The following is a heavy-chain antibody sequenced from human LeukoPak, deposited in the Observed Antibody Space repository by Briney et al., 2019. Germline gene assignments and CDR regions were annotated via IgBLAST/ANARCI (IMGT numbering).Heavy chain of an antibody. V-gene: IGHV1-2*04. J-gene: IGHJ4*02. CDR3: AREGAITFGGVIVSSPFDY. Sequence: ASVKVSCKASGYTFTGYYMHWVRQAPGQGVEGMGWINPNRGGTHYAQKFQGWVTMTRDTSISTAYMELSRLRSDDTAVYYCAREGAITFGGVIVSSPFDYWGQGTLVTVSS. CDR1: GYTFTGYY. D-gene: IGHD3-16*02. CDR2: INPNRGGT.